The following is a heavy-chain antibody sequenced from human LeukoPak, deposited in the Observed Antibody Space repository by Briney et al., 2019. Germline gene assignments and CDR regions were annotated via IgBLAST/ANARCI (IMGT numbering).Heavy chain of an antibody. CDR2: INPNSGGT. V-gene: IGHV1-2*02. D-gene: IGHD4-17*01. CDR1: GYTFTGYY. J-gene: IGHJ6*02. Sequence: EASVKVSCTASGYTFTGYYMHWVRQAPGQGLEWMGWINPNSGGTNYAQTFQGRVTMTRENSNSTAYMELSRLRSEDTAVYYFARGPPYGDYYYYYVMDVWGQGTTVTVSS. CDR3: ARGPPYGDYYYYYVMDV.